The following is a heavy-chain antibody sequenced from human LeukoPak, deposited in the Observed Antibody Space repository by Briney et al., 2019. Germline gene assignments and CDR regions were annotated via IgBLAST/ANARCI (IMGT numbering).Heavy chain of an antibody. V-gene: IGHV3-23*01. CDR3: TVVKGSEYFQH. D-gene: IGHD4-23*01. Sequence: GGSLRLSCAASGFTFSSYAMSWVRQAPGKGLEWVSAISGSGSSTYYADSVKGRFTISRDNSKNTLYLQMNSLRAEDTAVYYCTVVKGSEYFQHWGQGTLVTVSS. J-gene: IGHJ1*01. CDR2: ISGSGSST. CDR1: GFTFSSYA.